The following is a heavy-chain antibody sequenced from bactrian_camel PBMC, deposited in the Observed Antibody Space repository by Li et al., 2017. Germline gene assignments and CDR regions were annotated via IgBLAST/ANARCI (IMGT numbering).Heavy chain of an antibody. Sequence: HVQLVESGGGSVQAGGSLKLSCTASGYTFDYYCMGWFRQAPGKERDWVATDNGVGTTYYGDSVMGRFTIFKDTNKNRLDLQMDSLNPEDTGVYYCAADPAEETSGEWCFIRQNYNFGQGTQVTVS. V-gene: IGHV3S55*01. CDR2: DNGVGTT. CDR1: GYTFDYYC. J-gene: IGHJ4*01. D-gene: IGHD3*01.